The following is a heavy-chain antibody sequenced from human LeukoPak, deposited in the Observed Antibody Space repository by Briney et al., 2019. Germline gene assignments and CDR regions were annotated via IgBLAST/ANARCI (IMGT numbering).Heavy chain of an antibody. CDR2: ISGSGGST. CDR3: AKDRYGGDYYYYGMDV. J-gene: IGHJ6*02. Sequence: PGGSLRLSCAASRFTFSSYAMSWVRQAPGKGLEWVSAISGSGGSTYYADSVKGRFTISRDNSKNTLYLQMNSLRAEDTAVYYCAKDRYGGDYYYYGMDVWGQGTTVTVSS. V-gene: IGHV3-23*01. CDR1: RFTFSSYA. D-gene: IGHD3-16*01.